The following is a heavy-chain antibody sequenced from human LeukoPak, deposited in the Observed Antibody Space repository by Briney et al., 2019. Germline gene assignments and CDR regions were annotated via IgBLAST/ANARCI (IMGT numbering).Heavy chain of an antibody. V-gene: IGHV1-2*02. CDR1: GYTFTECY. CDR2: INPNSGGT. J-gene: IGHJ4*02. Sequence: ASAKVSSKASGYTFTECYMHWVRQAPGQGLEWIKWINPNSGGTHYAQKFQGRVTMTRDTSTSTAYMELRRLRSDDTAVYFCARNGVGAAKGADYWGQGTLVTVSS. CDR3: ARNGVGAAKGADY. D-gene: IGHD1-26*01.